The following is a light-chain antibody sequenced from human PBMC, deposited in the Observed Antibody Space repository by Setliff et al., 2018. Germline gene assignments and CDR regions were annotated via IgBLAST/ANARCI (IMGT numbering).Light chain of an antibody. Sequence: QSALTQPASVSGSPGQSIAISCTGTSSDVGAYDYVSWYQQHPDRAPKLMIYDVSKRPSGVSNRFSGSKSGNTASLTISGLQAEDEADYYCCSYAGISTFGPYVFGTGTKVTVL. CDR2: DVS. J-gene: IGLJ1*01. V-gene: IGLV2-23*02. CDR3: CSYAGISTFGPYV. CDR1: SSDVGAYDY.